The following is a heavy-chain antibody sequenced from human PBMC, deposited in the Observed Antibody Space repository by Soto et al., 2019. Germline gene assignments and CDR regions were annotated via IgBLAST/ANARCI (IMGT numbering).Heavy chain of an antibody. V-gene: IGHV3-7*03. J-gene: IGHJ4*02. D-gene: IGHD3-3*01. CDR3: AKLGSGYYTGLYFDY. CDR1: GFSFGDYW. Sequence: GGSLRLSCAASGFSFGDYWMSWVRQAPGKGLEWVAHMKKDGSEKYYVDSVKGRFTVSRDNTKSSLYLQMSSLRAEDTAVYYCAKLGSGYYTGLYFDYWGQGTLVTVSS. CDR2: MKKDGSEK.